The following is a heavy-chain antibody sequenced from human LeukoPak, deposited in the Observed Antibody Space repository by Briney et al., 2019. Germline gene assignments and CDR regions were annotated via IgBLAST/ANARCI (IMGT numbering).Heavy chain of an antibody. V-gene: IGHV4-31*03. D-gene: IGHD3-10*01. Sequence: SETLSLTCTVYGASIGNDNYYWSWIRQHPGEGLEWIGYIYYSGSAYFNPSLKSRLTLSVDTSKRQFSLNLNCVTAADTAVYYCARLYGSGKNYFDSWGQGTLVTVSS. J-gene: IGHJ4*02. CDR1: GASIGNDNYY. CDR3: ARLYGSGKNYFDS. CDR2: IYYSGSA.